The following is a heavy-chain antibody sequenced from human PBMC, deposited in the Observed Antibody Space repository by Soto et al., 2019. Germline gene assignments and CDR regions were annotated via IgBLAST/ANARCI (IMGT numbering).Heavy chain of an antibody. CDR3: ARYAEEWLLRLGFDY. CDR2: IYYSGST. Sequence: PSETLSLTCTVSGGSISSSSYYWGWIRQPPGKGLEWIGSIYYSGSTYYNPSLKSRVTISVDTSKNQFSLKLSFVTAADTAVYYCARYAEEWLLRLGFDYWGQGTLVTVSS. D-gene: IGHD3-3*01. CDR1: GGSISSSSYY. J-gene: IGHJ4*02. V-gene: IGHV4-39*01.